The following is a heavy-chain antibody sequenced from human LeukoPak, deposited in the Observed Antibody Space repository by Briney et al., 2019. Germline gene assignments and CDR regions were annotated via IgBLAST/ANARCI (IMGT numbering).Heavy chain of an antibody. D-gene: IGHD6-19*01. Sequence: PGGSLRLSCAASGFTFSSYWMSWVRQAPGKGLEWVSGISWNSGSIGYADSVKGRFTISRDNAKNSLYLQMNSLRAEDTAVYYCSRHWYGPGWYHDAFDVWGQGTMVTVAS. J-gene: IGHJ3*01. V-gene: IGHV3-48*04. CDR3: SRHWYGPGWYHDAFDV. CDR2: ISWNSGSI. CDR1: GFTFSSYW.